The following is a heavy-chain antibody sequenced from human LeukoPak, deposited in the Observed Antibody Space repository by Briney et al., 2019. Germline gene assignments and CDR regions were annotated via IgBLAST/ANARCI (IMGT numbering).Heavy chain of an antibody. CDR2: IKQDGSEK. J-gene: IGHJ2*01. CDR3: VRETAWYFDL. CDR1: GFTFSNYW. V-gene: IGHV3-7*03. Sequence: GGSLRLSCAASGFTFSNYWMSWVRQAPGKGLEWVANIKQDGSEKSYVGSVTGRFTISRDNAKNSLYLQMNSLRAEDTAVYYCVRETAWYFDLWGRGTLVTVSS.